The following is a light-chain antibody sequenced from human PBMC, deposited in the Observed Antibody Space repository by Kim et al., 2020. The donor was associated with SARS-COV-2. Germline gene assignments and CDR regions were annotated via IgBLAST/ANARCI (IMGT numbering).Light chain of an antibody. V-gene: IGLV1-40*01. J-gene: IGLJ2*01. CDR3: QSYDSSLSGVL. Sequence: RGTLSCTGNSSHFGPGYDVQWSQQLPGTAPKLLIYGNSNRPSGVPDRFSGSKSGTSASLAITGLQAEDEADYYCQSYDSSLSGVLFGGGTQLTVL. CDR2: GNS. CDR1: SSHFGPGYD.